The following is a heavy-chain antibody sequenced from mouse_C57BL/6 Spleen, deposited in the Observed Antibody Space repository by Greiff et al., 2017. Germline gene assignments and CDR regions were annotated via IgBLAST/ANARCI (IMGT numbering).Heavy chain of an antibody. CDR3: AITTVVATDWYFDV. CDR2: ISYSGST. CDR1: GYSITSGYD. D-gene: IGHD1-1*01. V-gene: IGHV3-1*01. Sequence: EVQLQESRPGMVKPSQSLSLTCTVTGYSITSGYDWHWIRHFPGNKLEWMGYISYSGSTNYNPSLKSRISITHDTSKNHFFLKLNSVTTEDTATYYCAITTVVATDWYFDVWGTGTTVTVSS. J-gene: IGHJ1*03.